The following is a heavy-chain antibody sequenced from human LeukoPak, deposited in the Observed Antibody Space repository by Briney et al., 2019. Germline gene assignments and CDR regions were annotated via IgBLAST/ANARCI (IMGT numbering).Heavy chain of an antibody. Sequence: ASVKVSCKASGYTFTGYYIHWVRQAPGQGLEWMGWINPSSGGTNYAQKFQGRVTMTRDTSISTAYMELNRLRSDDTAVYSCARDLDPSIFSSSSGPFDYWGQGTLVTVSS. V-gene: IGHV1-2*02. CDR1: GYTFTGYY. CDR3: ARDLDPSIFSSSSGPFDY. D-gene: IGHD6-6*01. CDR2: INPSSGGT. J-gene: IGHJ4*02.